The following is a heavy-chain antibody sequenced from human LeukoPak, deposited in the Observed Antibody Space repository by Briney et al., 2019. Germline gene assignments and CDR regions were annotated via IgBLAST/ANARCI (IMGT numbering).Heavy chain of an antibody. CDR1: GFTFSSYG. V-gene: IGHV3-30*02. CDR2: IRYDGSNK. J-gene: IGHJ3*02. CDR3: ARARGPGGDLAFDI. Sequence: GGSLRLSCAASGFTFSSYGMHWVRQAPGKGLEWVAFIRYDGSNKYYADSVKGRFTISRDNSKNTLYLQMNSLRAEDTAMYYCARARGPGGDLAFDIWGQGTMVTVSS. D-gene: IGHD4-17*01.